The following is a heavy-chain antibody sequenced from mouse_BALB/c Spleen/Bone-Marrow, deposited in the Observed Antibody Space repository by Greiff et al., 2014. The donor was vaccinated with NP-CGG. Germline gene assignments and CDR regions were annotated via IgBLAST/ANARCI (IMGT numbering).Heavy chain of an antibody. CDR2: IRNKANGYTT. Sequence: DVMLVESGGGLVQPGGSLRLSCATSGFTFTDYYMSWVRQPPGKALEWLGFIRNKANGYTTEYSASVKGRFTISRDNSQSILYLQMNTLRAEDSATYYCARDKSYGSYWYFDVWGAGTTVTVSS. V-gene: IGHV7-3*02. J-gene: IGHJ1*01. CDR3: ARDKSYGSYWYFDV. D-gene: IGHD2-1*01. CDR1: GFTFTDYY.